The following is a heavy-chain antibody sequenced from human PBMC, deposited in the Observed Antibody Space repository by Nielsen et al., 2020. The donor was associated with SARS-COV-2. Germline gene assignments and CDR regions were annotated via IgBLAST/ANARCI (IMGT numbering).Heavy chain of an antibody. CDR1: GFTFSSYA. J-gene: IGHJ4*01. CDR2: ISYDGSNK. V-gene: IGHV3-30-3*01. Sequence: GESLKISCAASGFTFSSYAMHWVRQAPGKGLEWVAVISYDGSNKYYADSVKGRFTISRDNAKNSLFLQMNSLSAEDTAFYYCARGLPLVFRASRQAPAAKVRPYDFWGHGTLVTVSS. CDR3: ARGLPLVFRASRQAPAAKVRPYDF. D-gene: IGHD2-15*01.